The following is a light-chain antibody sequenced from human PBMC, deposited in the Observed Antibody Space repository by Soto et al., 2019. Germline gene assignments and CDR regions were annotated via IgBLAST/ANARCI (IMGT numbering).Light chain of an antibody. CDR2: EVS. CDR3: RSYTSISTLV. J-gene: IGLJ3*02. V-gene: IGLV2-14*01. Sequence: HSALTQPASVSGSPGQSITISCTGTSSDVGGYNYVSWYQQHPGTAPKLMIYEVSNRPSGVSNRFSGSKSGNTASLTISGLQAEDEADYYCRSYTSISTLVFGGGTKLTVL. CDR1: SSDVGGYNY.